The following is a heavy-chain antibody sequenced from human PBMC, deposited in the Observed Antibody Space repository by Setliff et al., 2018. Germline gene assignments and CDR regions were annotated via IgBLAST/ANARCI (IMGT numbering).Heavy chain of an antibody. CDR2: IYASGST. CDR3: TKWRVGLAARAGY. Sequence: SETLSLTCTVSGGSISSDSDYWSWIRQSAGKGLEWIGRIYASGSTEYNPSLGSRVTISVDTSRNQFSLQLSSVTSADTAIYYGTKWRVGLAARAGYWGQGTLVTVSS. CDR1: GGSISSDSDY. J-gene: IGHJ4*02. D-gene: IGHD1-26*01. V-gene: IGHV4-61*02.